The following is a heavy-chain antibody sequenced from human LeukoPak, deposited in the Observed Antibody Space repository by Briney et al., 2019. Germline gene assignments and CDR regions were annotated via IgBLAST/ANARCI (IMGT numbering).Heavy chain of an antibody. J-gene: IGHJ4*02. CDR1: GFTFSNYW. V-gene: IGHV3-7*01. CDR3: ARDQTSFV. Sequence: GGSLRLSCAASGFTFSNYWMTWVRQAPGKGLERVAQIKHDGSEKYYVDSVKGRFTISRDNAKNSLYLQMNSLRADDTAVYFCARDQTSFVWGQGILVTVPS. CDR2: IKHDGSEK.